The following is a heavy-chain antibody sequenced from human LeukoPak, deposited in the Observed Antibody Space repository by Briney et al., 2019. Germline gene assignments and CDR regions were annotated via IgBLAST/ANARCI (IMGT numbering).Heavy chain of an antibody. V-gene: IGHV3-64*01. Sequence: GGSLRLSCAASGFTFSSYAMHWVRQAPGKGLEYVSAISSSGGITYFANSVKGRFTISRDNSKNTLYLQMNSLRAEDTAIYYCARFYDTGWFGHFDYWGQGILVPVSS. CDR3: ARFYDTGWFGHFDY. CDR1: GFTFSSYA. D-gene: IGHD3-10*01. CDR2: ISSSGGIT. J-gene: IGHJ4*02.